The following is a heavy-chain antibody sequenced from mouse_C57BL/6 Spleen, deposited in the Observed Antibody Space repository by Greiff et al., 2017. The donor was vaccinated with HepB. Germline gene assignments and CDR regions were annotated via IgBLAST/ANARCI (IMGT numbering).Heavy chain of an antibody. D-gene: IGHD1-1*01. CDR2: IDPEDGET. CDR1: GFNIKDYY. V-gene: IGHV14-2*01. J-gene: IGHJ2*01. Sequence: EVQLQQSGAELVKPGASVKLSCTASGFNIKDYYMHWVKQRTEQGLEWIGRIDPEDGETKYAPKIKAKTTKTADTATNTAYLQLSSLTSEDTAVYYCARDSSYGVDYWGQGTTLTVAS. CDR3: ARDSSYGVDY.